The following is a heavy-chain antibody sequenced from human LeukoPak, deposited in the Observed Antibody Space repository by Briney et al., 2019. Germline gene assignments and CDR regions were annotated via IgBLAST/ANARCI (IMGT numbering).Heavy chain of an antibody. CDR3: TRRGDYGYYYYGMDV. D-gene: IGHD4-17*01. CDR1: GFTFSGSA. CDR2: IRSKANSYAT. V-gene: IGHV3-73*01. Sequence: GGSLRLSCAASGFTFSGSAMHWVRQASGKGPEWVGRIRSKANSYATAYAASVKGRFTISRDDSKNTAYLQMNSLKTEDTAVYYCTRRGDYGYYYYGMDVWGQGTTVTVSS. J-gene: IGHJ6*02.